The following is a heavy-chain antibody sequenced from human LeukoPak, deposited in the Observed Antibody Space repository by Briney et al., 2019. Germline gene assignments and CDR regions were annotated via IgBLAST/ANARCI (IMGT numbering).Heavy chain of an antibody. V-gene: IGHV4-59*01. CDR3: ARGITFGGVIVFDF. CDR2: IYYSGST. D-gene: IGHD3-16*02. J-gene: IGHJ4*02. CDR1: GGSISTYY. Sequence: PSETLSLTCTVSGGSISTYYWSWVRQPPGKGLEWIGYIYYSGSTNYSPSLKSRVTMSVDTFKKQFSLKMGSVTAADTAVYYCARGITFGGVIVFDFWGQGTLVTVSS.